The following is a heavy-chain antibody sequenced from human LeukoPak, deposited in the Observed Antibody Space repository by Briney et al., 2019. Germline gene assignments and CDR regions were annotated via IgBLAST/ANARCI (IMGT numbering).Heavy chain of an antibody. D-gene: IGHD4-23*01. CDR1: GFTFSSYC. V-gene: IGHV3-7*01. Sequence: EGSLRLSCAASGFTFSSYCMSWVRQAPGKGLEWVSTINLDVGDKNYGDSVKGRFTISRDNAKNSLYLQINSLRAAHTAVYYCASGGGNTTDYWGQGTLVTVSS. CDR3: ASGGGNTTDY. J-gene: IGHJ4*02. CDR2: INLDVGDK.